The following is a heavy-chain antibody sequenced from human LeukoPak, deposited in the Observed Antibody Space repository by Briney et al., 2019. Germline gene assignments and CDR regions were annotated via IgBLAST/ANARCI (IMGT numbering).Heavy chain of an antibody. Sequence: SGGFLRLSCAASGFTFSSYWMHWVRQAPGKGLVWVSRINSDGSSTSYADSVKGRFTISRDNAKNTLYLQMNSLRAEDTAVYYCARGVDGYNYYFDYWGQGTLVTVSS. CDR2: INSDGSST. CDR1: GFTFSSYW. V-gene: IGHV3-74*01. D-gene: IGHD5-24*01. J-gene: IGHJ4*02. CDR3: ARGVDGYNYYFDY.